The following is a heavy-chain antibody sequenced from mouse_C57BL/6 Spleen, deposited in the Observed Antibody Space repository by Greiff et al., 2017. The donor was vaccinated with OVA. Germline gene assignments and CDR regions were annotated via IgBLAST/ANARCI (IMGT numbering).Heavy chain of an antibody. CDR3: ARYYSPYFDD. CDR2: IDPSDSYT. J-gene: IGHJ2*01. CDR1: GYTFTSYW. V-gene: IGHV1-59*01. D-gene: IGHD2-12*01. Sequence: QVQLQQPGAELVRPGTSVKLSCKASGYTFTSYWMHWVKQRPGQGLEWIGVIDPSDSYTNYNQKFKGKATLTVDTSSSTAYMQLSSLTSEDSAVYYCARYYSPYFDDWGQGTTLTVSA.